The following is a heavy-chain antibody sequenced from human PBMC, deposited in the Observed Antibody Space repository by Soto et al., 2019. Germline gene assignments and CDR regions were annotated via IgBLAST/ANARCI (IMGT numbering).Heavy chain of an antibody. CDR1: GGYISGGYYS. V-gene: IGHV4-30-2*01. J-gene: IGHJ5*02. CDR2: IYNSGST. Sequence: SETLSLTCAVSGGYISGGYYSWSWIRQPPGKGLEWIGFIYNSGSTYYNSSLKSRVTISVDRSKNHFFLNLTSVTAADKAVYYCARYGQQQLANWLDPWGQRTLVPVP. D-gene: IGHD6-13*01. CDR3: ARYGQQQLANWLDP.